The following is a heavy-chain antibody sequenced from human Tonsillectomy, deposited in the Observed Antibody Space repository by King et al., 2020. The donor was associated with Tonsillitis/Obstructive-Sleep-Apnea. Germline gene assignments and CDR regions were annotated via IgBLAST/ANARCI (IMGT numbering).Heavy chain of an antibody. CDR2: IDPSDSYT. Sequence: VQLVESGAEVKKPGESLRISCKGSGYSFTSYWISWVRQMPGKGLEWMGRIDPSDSYTNYSPSFQGHVTISADNSIGTAYLQWSSLKASDTAMYYCARQSITMICVAIGGMDVWGQGTTVTVSS. D-gene: IGHD3-22*01. J-gene: IGHJ6*02. CDR3: ARQSITMICVAIGGMDV. CDR1: GYSFTSYW. V-gene: IGHV5-10-1*03.